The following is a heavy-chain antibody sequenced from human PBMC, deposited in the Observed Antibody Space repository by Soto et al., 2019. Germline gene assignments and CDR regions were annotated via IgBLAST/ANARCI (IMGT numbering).Heavy chain of an antibody. CDR1: GFTFSRYY. V-gene: IGHV3-21*02. CDR3: ARDDGLSSTHVKAFDL. D-gene: IGHD2-2*01. Sequence: EVQLVESGGGLVEPGGSLGLSCAASGFTFSRYYMNWVRQAPGKGLEWVSSISTTSSYTHYADSLKGRFTISRDNAKKLLYLQMNSLRAEDTAVYYCARDDGLSSTHVKAFDLWGQGTKVNVSS. CDR2: ISTTSSYT. J-gene: IGHJ3*01.